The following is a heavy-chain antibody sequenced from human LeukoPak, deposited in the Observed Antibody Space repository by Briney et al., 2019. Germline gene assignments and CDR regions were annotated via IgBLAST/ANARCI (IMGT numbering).Heavy chain of an antibody. CDR3: ARLPPYYYAFDI. Sequence: TSETLSLTCTVSGGSISSYYWSWIRQPPGKGLEWIGYIYYSGSTNYNPSLKSRVTMSVDTSKNQSSLKLSSVTATDTAVYYCARLPPYYYAFDIWGQGTMVTVSS. CDR2: IYYSGST. D-gene: IGHD3-10*01. J-gene: IGHJ3*02. V-gene: IGHV4-59*08. CDR1: GGSISSYY.